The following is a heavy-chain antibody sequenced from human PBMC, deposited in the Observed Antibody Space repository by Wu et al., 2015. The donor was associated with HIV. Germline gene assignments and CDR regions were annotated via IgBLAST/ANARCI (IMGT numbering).Heavy chain of an antibody. Sequence: QVQLVQSGAEXRRSGSSVKVSCKTLGGTFSRFTINWVRQAPGQGVEWVGGIIPLSGTINYAQKFKTRVTISADESTTTAYMEVNTLRPEDTAMYYCARWEELQLGNSFDIWGQGTMVIVSP. J-gene: IGHJ3*02. CDR1: GGTFSRFT. D-gene: IGHD3-16*01. CDR3: ARWEELQLGNSFDI. CDR2: IIPLSGTI. V-gene: IGHV1-69*12.